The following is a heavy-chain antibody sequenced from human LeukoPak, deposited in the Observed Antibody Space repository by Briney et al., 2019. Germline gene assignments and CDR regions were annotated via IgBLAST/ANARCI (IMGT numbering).Heavy chain of an antibody. Sequence: ASVKVSCKASGYTFTTYYIHWVRQAPGQGLEWMGIINPTGGSTNYAQQFQGRVTMTRDTSTRTVFMELNSLRVEDTAVYYCARDLYGYDLVGGLEYWGQGTLVTVSS. CDR1: GYTFTTYY. CDR3: ARDLYGYDLVGGLEY. D-gene: IGHD5-18*01. V-gene: IGHV1-46*01. CDR2: INPTGGST. J-gene: IGHJ4*02.